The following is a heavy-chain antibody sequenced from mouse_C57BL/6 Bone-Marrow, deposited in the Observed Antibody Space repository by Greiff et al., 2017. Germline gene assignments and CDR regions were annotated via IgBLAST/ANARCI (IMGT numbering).Heavy chain of an antibody. J-gene: IGHJ2*01. CDR3: EREGPYYFDY. CDR2: INPNNGGT. V-gene: IGHV1-26*01. Sequence: VQLQQSGPELVKPGASVQISCKASGYTFTDYYMNWVKQSHGKSLEWIGDINPNNGGTSYNQQFKGKATLTVDTSSSTAYMELRSLTSEDSAVYYCEREGPYYFDYWGQGTTLTVSS. D-gene: IGHD3-3*01. CDR1: GYTFTDYY.